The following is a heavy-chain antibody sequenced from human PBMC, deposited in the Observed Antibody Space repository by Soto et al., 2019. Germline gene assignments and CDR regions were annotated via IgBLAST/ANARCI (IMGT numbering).Heavy chain of an antibody. D-gene: IGHD1-26*01. V-gene: IGHV1-2*02. J-gene: IGHJ6*02. CDR1: GYSVSDYF. CDR2: INPKTAAT. CDR3: ARIKWGLDYYNGMDV. Sequence: QVQLVQSGAEVKKSGASVKVSCKASGYSVSDYFIQWVRQAPGQGLEWVAWINPKTAATNYAKKFQGRVSLTWDTSFSTAYMELTRLRRDHTAVYYCARIKWGLDYYNGMDVWGQGTTVIVSS.